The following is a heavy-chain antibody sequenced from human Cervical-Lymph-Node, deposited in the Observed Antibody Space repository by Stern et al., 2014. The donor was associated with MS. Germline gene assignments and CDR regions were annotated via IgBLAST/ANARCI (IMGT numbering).Heavy chain of an antibody. Sequence: VQLVQSGAEVRKPGPSGKVSCKSSGGTFSSYAVSLVRQAPGQGLEWVGGVIPILDVPHYAQKYQGRVTITADEYTSTAYMELTSLRSEDTAVYFCARDIPYCSGEACHHVPGYWGQGTLVTVSS. CDR3: ARDIPYCSGEACHHVPGY. V-gene: IGHV1-69*01. D-gene: IGHD2-15*01. CDR1: GGTFSSYA. J-gene: IGHJ4*02. CDR2: VIPILDVP.